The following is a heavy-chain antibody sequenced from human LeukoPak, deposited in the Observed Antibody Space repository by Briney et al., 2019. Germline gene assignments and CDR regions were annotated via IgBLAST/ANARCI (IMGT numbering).Heavy chain of an antibody. CDR2: IYYSGST. J-gene: IGHJ4*02. D-gene: IGHD3-9*01. V-gene: IGHV4-61*01. CDR1: GGSVSSGSYY. Sequence: PSETLSLTCTVSGGSVSSGSYYWSWIRQPPGKGLEWIGYIYYSGSTNYNPSLKSRVTISVDTSKNQFSLKLSSVTAADTAVYYCARGERRYCDILTGYYQSSQEYYFDYWGQGTLVTVSS. CDR3: ARGERRYCDILTGYYQSSQEYYFDY.